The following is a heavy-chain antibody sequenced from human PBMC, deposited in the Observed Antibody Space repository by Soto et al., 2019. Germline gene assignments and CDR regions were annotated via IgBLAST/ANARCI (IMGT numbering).Heavy chain of an antibody. CDR1: GFTFSSYS. CDR2: ISSSSSTI. V-gene: IGHV3-48*01. CDR3: ASHTPMKVWFGDPTEIHAFDI. Sequence: GGSLRLSCAASGFTFSSYSMNWVRQAPGKGLEWVSYISSSSSTIYYADSVKGRFTISRDNAKNSLYLQMNSLRAEDTAVYYCASHTPMKVWFGDPTEIHAFDIWGQGTMVTVSS. J-gene: IGHJ3*02. D-gene: IGHD3-10*01.